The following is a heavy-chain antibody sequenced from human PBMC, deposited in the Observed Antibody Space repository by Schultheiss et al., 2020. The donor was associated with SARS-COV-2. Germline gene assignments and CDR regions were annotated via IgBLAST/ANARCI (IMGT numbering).Heavy chain of an antibody. CDR1: GGSISSGSYY. CDR2: IYYSGST. CDR3: ARAIPLAYYDSSGDAFDI. D-gene: IGHD3-22*01. J-gene: IGHJ3*02. V-gene: IGHV4-31*11. Sequence: SETLSLTCAVYGGSISSGSYYWSWIRQPAGKGLEWIGYIYYSGSTYYNPSLKSRVTISVDTSKNQFSLKLSSVTAADTAVYYRARAIPLAYYDSSGDAFDIWGQGTMVTVSS.